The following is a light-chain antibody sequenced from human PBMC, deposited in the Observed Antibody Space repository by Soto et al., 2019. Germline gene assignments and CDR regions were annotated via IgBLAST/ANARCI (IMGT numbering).Light chain of an antibody. CDR1: SSNIGAGYD. CDR3: QSYDSSLSRRV. CDR2: DNN. Sequence: QSVLTQPPSVSGAPGQRVTISCTGSSSNIGAGYDVHWYQQLPGTAPKLLIYDNNNRPSGVPDRFSGSKSGTSASLAITGLQAEDEADYYCQSYDSSLSRRVFGGGTKLTLL. J-gene: IGLJ2*01. V-gene: IGLV1-40*01.